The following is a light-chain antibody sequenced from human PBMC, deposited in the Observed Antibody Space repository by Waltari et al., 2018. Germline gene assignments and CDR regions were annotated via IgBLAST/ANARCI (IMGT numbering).Light chain of an antibody. Sequence: QSALTQPASVSGSPGQSITISCTGTSSDVGSYNLVSWYQQHPGKAPKRMIYEGSKRPSGVAKRFSGSKSGNTASRTIAGLQAEDEADYYCCSYAGSSYVVGTGTKVTGL. CDR3: CSYAGSSYV. CDR1: SSDVGSYNL. J-gene: IGLJ1*01. V-gene: IGLV2-23*01. CDR2: EGS.